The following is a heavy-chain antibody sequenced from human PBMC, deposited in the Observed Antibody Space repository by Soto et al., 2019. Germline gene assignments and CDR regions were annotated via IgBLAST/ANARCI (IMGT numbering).Heavy chain of an antibody. CDR2: ISNNGINK. CDR3: AKVIRADSTSSNFYYYSGLDV. D-gene: IGHD6-6*01. J-gene: IGHJ6*02. V-gene: IGHV3-30*18. Sequence: QVQLVESGGGVVQPGRSLRLSCAASGFTFRTYGMHWVRQAPGKGLEWLAVISNNGINKYYADSVKGRFTISRDNSRDTLFPQMNSLRGEDTAIYYCAKVIRADSTSSNFYYYSGLDVWGQGTTVTVSS. CDR1: GFTFRTYG.